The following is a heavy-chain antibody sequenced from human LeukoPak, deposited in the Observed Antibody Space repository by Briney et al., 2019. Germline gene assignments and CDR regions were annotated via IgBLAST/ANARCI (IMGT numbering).Heavy chain of an antibody. Sequence: GVLRLSCAASGFTVSSNYMSWVRQAPGKGLEWVSVIYSGGSTYYADSVKGRFTISRDNSKNTLYLQMNSLRAEDTAVYYCARGSVVNGIDPWGQGTLVTVSS. CDR3: ARGSVVNGIDP. J-gene: IGHJ5*02. CDR2: IYSGGST. CDR1: GFTVSSNY. D-gene: IGHD2-21*01. V-gene: IGHV3-66*01.